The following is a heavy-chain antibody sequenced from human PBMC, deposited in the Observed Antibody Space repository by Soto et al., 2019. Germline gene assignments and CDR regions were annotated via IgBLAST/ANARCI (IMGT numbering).Heavy chain of an antibody. CDR2: IYPGDSDT. V-gene: IGHV5-51*01. Sequence: GESLKISCKGSGYSFTNYWIGWVRQMPGKGLEWMGTIYPGDSDTRYSPSFQGQVTISADKSISTAYLQWSSLKASDTAMYYCARTSAAGKYYYGMDVWGQGTTVTAP. CDR3: ARTSAAGKYYYGMDV. D-gene: IGHD6-13*01. J-gene: IGHJ6*02. CDR1: GYSFTNYW.